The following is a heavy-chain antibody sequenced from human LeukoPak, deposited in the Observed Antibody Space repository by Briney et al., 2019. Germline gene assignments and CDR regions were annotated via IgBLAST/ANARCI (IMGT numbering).Heavy chain of an antibody. V-gene: IGHV4-59*01. J-gene: IGHJ4*02. CDR1: GVSISSYY. CDR3: ARAPPLRGGFDY. Sequence: SETLSLTCTVSGVSISSYYWSWIRQPPGKGLEWIGYIYYSGSTSYNPSLKSRVTISVDTSKNQFSLKLNSVTAADTAVYYCARAPPLRGGFDYWGQGTLVTVSS. D-gene: IGHD2-15*01. CDR2: IYYSGST.